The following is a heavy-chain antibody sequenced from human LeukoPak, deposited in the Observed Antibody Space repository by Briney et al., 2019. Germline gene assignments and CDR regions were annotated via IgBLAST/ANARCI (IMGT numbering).Heavy chain of an antibody. CDR1: GFTFSSYG. CDR2: INTDGRST. Sequence: PGGSLRLSCAASGFTFSSYGMHWVRQAPGQGLLWVSPINTDGRSTTYADSVKGRFTISRDNAKNTLYLQMKSLRAEDTAVYYCARGAVPAASRRDWDYWGQGTLVTVSS. J-gene: IGHJ4*02. CDR3: ARGAVPAASRRDWDY. V-gene: IGHV3-74*01. D-gene: IGHD2-2*01.